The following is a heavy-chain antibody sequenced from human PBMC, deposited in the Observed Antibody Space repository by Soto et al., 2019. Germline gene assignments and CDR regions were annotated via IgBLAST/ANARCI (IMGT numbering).Heavy chain of an antibody. J-gene: IGHJ3*01. CDR3: AKLSMVDSFDL. D-gene: IGHD2-8*01. CDR2: IYPGDSDT. Sequence: GESLKISCQASGYIFATYWIGWVRQEPGKGLEWMGLIYPGDSDTNYNPSFQGRVTISADMSINTAYLQWNSLKASDTAIYFCAKLSMVDSFDLWGQGTRVTVSS. V-gene: IGHV5-51*01. CDR1: GYIFATYW.